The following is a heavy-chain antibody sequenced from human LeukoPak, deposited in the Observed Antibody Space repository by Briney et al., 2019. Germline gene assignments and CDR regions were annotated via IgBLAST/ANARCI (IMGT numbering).Heavy chain of an antibody. V-gene: IGHV4-31*03. CDR2: IYYSGST. CDR1: GGSISSGGYY. CDR3: AREVGDSSDPMGYFDY. J-gene: IGHJ4*02. D-gene: IGHD3-22*01. Sequence: SETLSLTCTVSGGSISSGGYYWSWIRQHPGKGLEWIGYIYYSGSTYYNPSLKSRVTISVDTSKNQFSLKLCSETAADTAVYYCAREVGDSSDPMGYFDYWGQGTLVTVSS.